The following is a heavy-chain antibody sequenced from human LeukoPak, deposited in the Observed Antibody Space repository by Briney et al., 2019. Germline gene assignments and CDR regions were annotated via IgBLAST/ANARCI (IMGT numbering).Heavy chain of an antibody. J-gene: IGHJ3*02. CDR3: ARDMGPYYDSPAAFDI. CDR2: ISAYNGNT. CDR1: GYTFTSYG. D-gene: IGHD3-22*01. Sequence: GASVKVSFKASGYTFTSYGISWVRQAPGQGLEWMGWISAYNGNTNYAQKLQGRVTMTTDTSTSTAYMELRSLRSDDTAVYYCARDMGPYYDSPAAFDIWGQGTMVTVSS. V-gene: IGHV1-18*01.